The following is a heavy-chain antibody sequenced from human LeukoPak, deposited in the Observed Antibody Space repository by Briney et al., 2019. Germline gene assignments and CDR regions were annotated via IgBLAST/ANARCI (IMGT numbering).Heavy chain of an antibody. CDR2: IYYSGST. D-gene: IGHD5-12*01. CDR1: GGSISSYY. CDR3: ARGYSGYDGSFDY. Sequence: PSETLSLTCTVSGGSISSYYWSWIRQPPGKGLEWIGYIYYSGSTNYNPSLKSRVTISVDTSKNQFSLKLSSVTAADTAVYYCARGYSGYDGSFDYWGQGTLVTVSS. J-gene: IGHJ4*02. V-gene: IGHV4-59*01.